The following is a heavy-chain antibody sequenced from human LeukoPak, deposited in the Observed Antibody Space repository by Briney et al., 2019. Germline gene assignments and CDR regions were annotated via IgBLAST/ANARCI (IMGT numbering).Heavy chain of an antibody. D-gene: IGHD2-2*01. Sequence: PGGSLRLSCVASGFTFSDHYMDWVRQAPGEGLEGGGRTRNKANSYTTEYAASVKGRFTISRDDSKNSLYLQMNSLKTEDTAVYYCARAACSSTTCSGWFDPWGQGTLVTVSS. CDR1: GFTFSDHY. CDR3: ARAACSSTTCSGWFDP. CDR2: TRNKANSYTT. V-gene: IGHV3-72*01. J-gene: IGHJ5*02.